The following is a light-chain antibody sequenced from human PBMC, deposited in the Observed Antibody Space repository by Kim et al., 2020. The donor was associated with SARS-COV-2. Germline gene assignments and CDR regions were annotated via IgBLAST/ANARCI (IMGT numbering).Light chain of an antibody. V-gene: IGKV3-20*01. CDR1: QRVSSSY. CDR3: QQYGSSPRT. J-gene: IGKJ1*01. Sequence: PGETATLSCRSSQRVSSSYLAWYQQKPGQAPRLLIYGASSRATGIPDRFSGSGSGTDFTLTISRLEPEDFAVYYCQQYGSSPRTFGQWTKVDIK. CDR2: GAS.